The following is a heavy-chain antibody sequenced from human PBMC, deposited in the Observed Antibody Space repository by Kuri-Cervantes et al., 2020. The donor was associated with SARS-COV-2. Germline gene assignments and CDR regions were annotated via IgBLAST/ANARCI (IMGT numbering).Heavy chain of an antibody. D-gene: IGHD6-19*01. V-gene: IGHV3-23*01. CDR2: ISGSGGST. CDR3: ALASGIAVAGQNY. J-gene: IGHJ4*02. Sequence: GESLKISCAASGFTFSSYAMSWVRQAPGRGLEWVSAISGSGGSTYYADSVKGRFTISRDNSKNTLYLQMNSLRAEDTAVYYCALASGIAVAGQNYWGQGTLVTVSS. CDR1: GFTFSSYA.